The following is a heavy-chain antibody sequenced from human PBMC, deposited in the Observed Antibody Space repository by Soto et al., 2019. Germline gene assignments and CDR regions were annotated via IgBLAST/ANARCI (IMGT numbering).Heavy chain of an antibody. CDR3: AKDRIMITFGGVMKSYYFDY. D-gene: IGHD3-16*01. CDR1: GFTFSSYA. J-gene: IGHJ4*02. CDR2: ISGSGGST. V-gene: IGHV3-23*01. Sequence: GGSLRLACAASGFTFSSYAMSWVRQAPGKGLEWVSAISGSGGSTYYADSVKGRFTISRDNSKNTLYLQMNSLRAEDTAVYYCAKDRIMITFGGVMKSYYFDYWGQGTLVTSPQ.